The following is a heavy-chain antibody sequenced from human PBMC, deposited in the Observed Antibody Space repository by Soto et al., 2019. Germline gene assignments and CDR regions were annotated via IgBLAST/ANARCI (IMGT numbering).Heavy chain of an antibody. Sequence: GGSLRLSCAASGFTFSSYIMNWVRQAPGKELEWVSYISSSSSTIYYADSVKGRFTISRDNAKNSLYLQMNSLRDEDTAVYYCARGFNDILTGYSPIAYYYYGMDVWGQGTTVTVSS. CDR1: GFTFSSYI. V-gene: IGHV3-48*02. D-gene: IGHD3-9*01. J-gene: IGHJ6*02. CDR2: ISSSSSTI. CDR3: ARGFNDILTGYSPIAYYYYGMDV.